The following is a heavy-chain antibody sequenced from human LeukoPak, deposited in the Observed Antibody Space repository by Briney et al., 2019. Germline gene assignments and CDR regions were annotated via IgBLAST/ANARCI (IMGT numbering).Heavy chain of an antibody. Sequence: SETLSLTCTVSGDSINSGNSHWTWIRQPPGKGLEWLGSVYDSWNSHYNPSLESRITMSVDTSKNQYSLELSSVIAADTAVYYCASYFVGNGGRGYWGQGALVTVSS. V-gene: IGHV4-30-4*01. CDR1: GDSINSGNSH. CDR3: ASYFVGNGGRGY. J-gene: IGHJ4*02. CDR2: VYDSWNS. D-gene: IGHD3-10*02.